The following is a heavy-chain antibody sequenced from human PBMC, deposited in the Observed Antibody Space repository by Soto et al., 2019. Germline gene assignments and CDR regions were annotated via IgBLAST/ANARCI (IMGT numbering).Heavy chain of an antibody. J-gene: IGHJ6*03. D-gene: IGHD2-15*01. V-gene: IGHV3-7*01. Sequence: PGGSLRLSCAASGFTFSSYWMSWVRQAPGKGLEWVANIKQDGSEKYYVDSVKGRFTISRDNAKNSLYLQMNSLRAEDTAVYYCARWGEGVAASYYYMDVWGKGTTVTVSS. CDR3: ARWGEGVAASYYYMDV. CDR2: IKQDGSEK. CDR1: GFTFSSYW.